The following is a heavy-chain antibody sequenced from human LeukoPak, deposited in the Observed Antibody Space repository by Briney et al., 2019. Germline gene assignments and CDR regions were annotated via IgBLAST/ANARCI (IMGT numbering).Heavy chain of an antibody. CDR1: GFTFYDYA. CDR2: ISWSSGSI. J-gene: IGHJ3*02. V-gene: IGHV3-9*01. D-gene: IGHD3-9*01. CDR3: AKDKSLRYFDWLLSSGAFDI. Sequence: GGSLRLSCAASGFTFYDYAMHWVRQAPGKGLEWVSGISWSSGSIGYADSVKGRFTISRDNAKNSLYLQMNSLRAEDTALYYCAKDKSLRYFDWLLSSGAFDIWGQGTMVTVSS.